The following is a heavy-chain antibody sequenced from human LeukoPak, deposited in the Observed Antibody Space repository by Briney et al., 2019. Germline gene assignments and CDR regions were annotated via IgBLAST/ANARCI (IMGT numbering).Heavy chain of an antibody. D-gene: IGHD5-12*01. V-gene: IGHV4-59*01. J-gene: IGHJ6*03. CDR2: FYYSGST. CDR3: ARDRRLIEPYYMDV. Sequence: SETLSLTCNVSGVSISNFYWSWIRQPPGKGLEWVGYFYYSGSTNYNPSLKSRVTMSVDTSKNQFSLKLNSVTAADTAVYYCARDRRLIEPYYMDVWGKGTTVTVSS. CDR1: GVSISNFY.